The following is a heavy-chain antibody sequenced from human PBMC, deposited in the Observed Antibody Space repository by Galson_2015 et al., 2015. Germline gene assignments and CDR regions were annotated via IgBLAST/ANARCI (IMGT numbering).Heavy chain of an antibody. V-gene: IGHV4-34*01. D-gene: IGHD6-6*01. J-gene: IGHJ4*02. CDR3: ARGPLQQLAHPFDY. CDR2: INHSGST. CDR1: GGSFSGYY. Sequence: SETLSLTCAVYGGSFSGYYWSWIRQPPGKGLEWIGEINHSGSTNYNPSLKSRVTISVDTSKNQFSLKLSSVTAADTAVYYCARGPLQQLAHPFDYWGQGTLVTVSS.